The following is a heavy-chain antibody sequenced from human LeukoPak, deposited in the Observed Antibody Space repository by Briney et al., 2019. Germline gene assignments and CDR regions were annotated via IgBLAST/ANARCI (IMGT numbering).Heavy chain of an antibody. J-gene: IGHJ3*02. V-gene: IGHV3-21*01. CDR2: ISSSSSYI. CDR3: AAMVRGVIIPLDAFDI. D-gene: IGHD3-10*01. Sequence: GGSLRLSCAASGFTFSSYSMNWVRQAPGKGLEWVSSISSSSSYIYYADSVKGRFTISRDNAKNSLYLQMNSLRAEDTAVYYCAAMVRGVIIPLDAFDIWGQGTMVTVSS. CDR1: GFTFSSYS.